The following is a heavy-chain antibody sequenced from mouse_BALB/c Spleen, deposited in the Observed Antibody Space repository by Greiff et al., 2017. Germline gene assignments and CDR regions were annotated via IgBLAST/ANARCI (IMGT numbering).Heavy chain of an antibody. CDR3: ASYYYGRSYPLDY. J-gene: IGHJ2*01. D-gene: IGHD1-1*01. CDR2: IYPGSGNT. Sequence: QVQLQQSGAELVRPGTSVKISCKASGYAFTNYWLGWVKQRPGHGLEWIGDIYPGSGNTYYNEKFKGKATLTADKSSSTAYMQLSSLTSEDSAVYFCASYYYGRSYPLDYWGQGTTLTVSS. CDR1: GYAFTNYW. V-gene: IGHV1-63*01.